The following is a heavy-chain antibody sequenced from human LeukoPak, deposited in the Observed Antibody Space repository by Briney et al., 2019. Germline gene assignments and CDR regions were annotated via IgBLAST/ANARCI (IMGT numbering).Heavy chain of an antibody. Sequence: SQTLSLTCTVSGGSISSGGYYWSWIRQHPGTGLEWIGYIYYSGSTYYNPSLKSRVTISVDTSKNQFSLKLSSVTAADTAVYYCAKIGYYDFWPDYWGQGTLVTVSS. D-gene: IGHD3-3*01. CDR2: IYYSGST. J-gene: IGHJ4*02. CDR1: GGSISSGGYY. V-gene: IGHV4-31*03. CDR3: AKIGYYDFWPDY.